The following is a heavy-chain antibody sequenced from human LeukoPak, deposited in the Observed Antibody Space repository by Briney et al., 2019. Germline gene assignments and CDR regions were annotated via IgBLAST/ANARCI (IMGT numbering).Heavy chain of an antibody. CDR1: GYTFTSYY. Sequence: GASVKVSCKASGYTFTSYYMHWVRQAPGQGLEWMGGIIPIFGTANYAQKFQGRVTITADESTSTAYMELSSLRSEDTAVYYCARGPYDILTGQPFYYFDYWGQGTLVTVSS. D-gene: IGHD3-9*01. J-gene: IGHJ4*02. CDR2: IIPIFGTA. CDR3: ARGPYDILTGQPFYYFDY. V-gene: IGHV1-69*13.